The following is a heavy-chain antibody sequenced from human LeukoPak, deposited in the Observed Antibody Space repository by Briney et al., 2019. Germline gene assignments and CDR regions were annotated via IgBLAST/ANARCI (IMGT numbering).Heavy chain of an antibody. Sequence: GGSLRLSCAASGFTFSSYDMHWVRQATGKGLEWVSAIGTAGDTYYPVSVKGRFTISRESAKNSLYLLMNSLRAGDTAVYYCARGYDILTGDDYFDYWGQGTLVTVSS. V-gene: IGHV3-13*01. CDR3: ARGYDILTGDDYFDY. D-gene: IGHD3-9*01. CDR2: IGTAGDT. J-gene: IGHJ4*02. CDR1: GFTFSSYD.